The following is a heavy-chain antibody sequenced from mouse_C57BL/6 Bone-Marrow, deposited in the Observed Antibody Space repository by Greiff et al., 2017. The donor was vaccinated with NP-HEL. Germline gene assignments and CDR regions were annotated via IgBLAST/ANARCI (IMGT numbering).Heavy chain of an antibody. D-gene: IGHD2-4*01. Sequence: QVQLKESGPGLVQPSQSLSITCTVSGFSLTSYGVHWVRQSPGKGLEWLGVIWSGGSTDYNAAFISRLSISKDNSKSQVFFKMNSLQADDTAIYYWARREDMSTTGLDYWGQGTTLTVSS. CDR3: ARREDMSTTGLDY. V-gene: IGHV2-2*01. CDR2: IWSGGST. CDR1: GFSLTSYG. J-gene: IGHJ2*01.